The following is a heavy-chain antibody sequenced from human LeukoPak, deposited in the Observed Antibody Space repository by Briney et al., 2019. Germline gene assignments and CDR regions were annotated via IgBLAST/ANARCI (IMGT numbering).Heavy chain of an antibody. D-gene: IGHD2-8*02. Sequence: QTGGSLRLSCAASGFTFSNYWISWVRQAPGKGLEWVANIKQDGSEKYYVDSVKGRFTISRDNAKNSLYLQMNSLRAEDTAVYYCARGLGNTGNYFDYWGQGTLVTVSS. CDR3: ARGLGNTGNYFDY. V-gene: IGHV3-7*01. J-gene: IGHJ4*02. CDR1: GFTFSNYW. CDR2: IKQDGSEK.